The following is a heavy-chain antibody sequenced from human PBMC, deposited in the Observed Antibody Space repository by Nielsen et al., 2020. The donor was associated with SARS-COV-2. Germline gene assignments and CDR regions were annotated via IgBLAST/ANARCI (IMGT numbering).Heavy chain of an antibody. CDR3: ARGGYSSSWENYYYYMDV. J-gene: IGHJ6*03. CDR2: MNPNSGNT. Sequence: WVRQAPGQGLGWMGWMNPNSGNTGYAQKFQGRVTMTRNTSISTAYMELSSLRSEDTAVYYCARGGYSSSWENYYYYMDVWGKGTTVTVSS. V-gene: IGHV1-8*01. D-gene: IGHD6-13*01.